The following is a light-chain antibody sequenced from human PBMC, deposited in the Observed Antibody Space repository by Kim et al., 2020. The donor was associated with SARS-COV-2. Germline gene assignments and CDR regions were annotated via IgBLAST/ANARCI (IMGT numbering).Light chain of an antibody. V-gene: IGKV1-39*01. CDR2: AAA. J-gene: IGKJ2*01. CDR1: QSCNQF. Sequence: SASVGDGVSITCRASQSCNQFLNWYRQKAGKAPKLLFYAAATLRGGVPSRFSGSGSETEFTRTSSSLQAEDFATCYCQQSYSGPYTFGQGTKLEI. CDR3: QQSYSGPYT.